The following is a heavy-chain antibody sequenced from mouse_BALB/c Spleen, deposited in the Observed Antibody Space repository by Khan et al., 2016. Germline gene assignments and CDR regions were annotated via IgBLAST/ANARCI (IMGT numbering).Heavy chain of an antibody. J-gene: IGHJ3*01. CDR3: ASQYGSGYVGLAY. V-gene: IGHV1-54*01. CDR1: GYAFTNVL. CDR2: INPGSGST. Sequence: QVQLQQSGADLVRPGTSVKVSCKASGYAFTNVLIDWIKQRPGQGLDWIGVINPGSGSTNYHEKFKGKATLTADKSSSTAYMQLSSLTSNDSAVYFCASQYGSGYVGLAYWGQGTLVTVSA. D-gene: IGHD1-1*01.